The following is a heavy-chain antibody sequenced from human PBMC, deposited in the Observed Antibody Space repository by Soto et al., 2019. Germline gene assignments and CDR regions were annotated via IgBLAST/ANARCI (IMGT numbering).Heavy chain of an antibody. CDR2: TYYRSKWYN. CDR1: GDSFSSNSAA. Sequence: SQTLSLTCAISGDSFSSNSAAWNWIRQSPSRGLEWLGRTYYRSKWYNDYAVSVKSRITINPDTSKNQFSLQLNSVTPEDTAVYYCARAKGYIAAAGTVEIAFDIWGQGTMVTVSS. CDR3: ARAKGYIAAAGTVEIAFDI. D-gene: IGHD6-13*01. J-gene: IGHJ3*02. V-gene: IGHV6-1*01.